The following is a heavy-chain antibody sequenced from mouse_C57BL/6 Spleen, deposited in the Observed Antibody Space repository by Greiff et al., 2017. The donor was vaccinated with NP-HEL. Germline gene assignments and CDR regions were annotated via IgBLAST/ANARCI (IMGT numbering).Heavy chain of an antibody. D-gene: IGHD2-5*01. J-gene: IGHJ1*03. CDR3: ARPLAYYSNYDWYFDV. CDR2: INPNYGTT. V-gene: IGHV1-39*01. Sequence: KQSNGKSLEWIGVINPNYGTTSYNQKFKGKATLTVDQSSSTAYMQLNSLTSEDSAVYYCARPLAYYSNYDWYFDVWGTGTTVTVSS.